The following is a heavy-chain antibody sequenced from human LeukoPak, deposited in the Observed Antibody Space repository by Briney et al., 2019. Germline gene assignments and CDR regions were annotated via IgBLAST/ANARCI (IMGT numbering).Heavy chain of an antibody. V-gene: IGHV3-30*02. D-gene: IGHD1-7*01. CDR1: GFTFRSEG. Sequence: PGGSRRLSCAASGFTFRSEGMHWVRQAPGKGLEWVAFIRYDGSNRFYADFVKGRFTISRDYSKNTLFLQMNGLRIEDTAVYYCTNDWKYSDFDVWGQGTMVTVSS. CDR2: IRYDGSNR. CDR3: TNDWKYSDFDV. J-gene: IGHJ3*01.